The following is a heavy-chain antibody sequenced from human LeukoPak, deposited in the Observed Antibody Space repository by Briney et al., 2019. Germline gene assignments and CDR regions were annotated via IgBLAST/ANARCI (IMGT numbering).Heavy chain of an antibody. J-gene: IGHJ4*02. CDR3: AVSRHGLWGSPGPFDY. CDR2: INPNSGGT. V-gene: IGHV1-2*02. CDR1: GYTFTGYY. Sequence: GASVKVSCKASGYTFTGYYMHWVRQAPGQGLEWMGWINPNSGGTNYAQKFQGRVTMTRDTSISTAYMELSRLRSDDTAVYYCAVSRHGLWGSPGPFDYWGQGTLVTVSS. D-gene: IGHD2-21*01.